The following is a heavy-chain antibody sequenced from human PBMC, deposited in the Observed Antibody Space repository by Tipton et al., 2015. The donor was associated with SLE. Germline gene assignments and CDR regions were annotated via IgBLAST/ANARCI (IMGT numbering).Heavy chain of an antibody. CDR1: GFTFSSYE. CDR2: ISSNGSTI. CDR3: ARDRDFDY. Sequence: SLRLSCAASGFTFSSYEMNWVRQAPGKGLEWVSYISSNGSTIYYADSVKARFTISRDNAKNSLYLQMNSLRAEDTAVYYCARDRDFDYWGQGTLVTVSS. V-gene: IGHV3-48*03. J-gene: IGHJ4*02.